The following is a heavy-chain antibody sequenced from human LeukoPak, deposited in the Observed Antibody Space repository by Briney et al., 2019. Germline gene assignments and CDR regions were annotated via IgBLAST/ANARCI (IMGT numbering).Heavy chain of an antibody. J-gene: IGHJ6*03. CDR3: ARGVTGYSSSSVFREFLYYYYYMDV. CDR1: GYTFTGYY. Sequence: ASVKVSCKASGYTFTGYYMHWVRRAPGQGLEWMGWINPNSGGTNYAQKFQGRVTMTRDTSISTAYMELSRLRSDDTAVYYCARGVTGYSSSSVFREFLYYYYYMDVWGKGTTVTVSS. V-gene: IGHV1-2*02. CDR2: INPNSGGT. D-gene: IGHD6-6*01.